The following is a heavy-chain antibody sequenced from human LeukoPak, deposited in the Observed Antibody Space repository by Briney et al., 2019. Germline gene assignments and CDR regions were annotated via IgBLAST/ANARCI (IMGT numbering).Heavy chain of an antibody. CDR1: GGSFSGYY. Sequence: PSETLSLICAVYGGSFSGYYWSWIRQPPGKGLEWIGEINHSGSTNYNPSLKSRVTISVDTSKNQFSLKLSSVTAADTAVYYCARVLSYDSSGYYWLFDYWGQGTLVTVSS. CDR3: ARVLSYDSSGYYWLFDY. D-gene: IGHD3-22*01. CDR2: INHSGST. V-gene: IGHV4-34*01. J-gene: IGHJ4*02.